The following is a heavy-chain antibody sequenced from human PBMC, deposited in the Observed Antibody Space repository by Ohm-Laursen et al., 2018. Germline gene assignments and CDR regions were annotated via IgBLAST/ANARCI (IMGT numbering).Heavy chain of an antibody. J-gene: IGHJ4*02. CDR1: GGTFSSYA. CDR2: IIPIFGTA. D-gene: IGHD5-18*01. Sequence: EASVKVSCKASGGTFSSYAISWVRQAPGQGLEWMGGIIPIFGTANYAQKFQGRVTITADESTSTAYMELSSLRSEDTAVYYCARDWIQLWGHFDYWGQGTLVTVSS. V-gene: IGHV1-69*13. CDR3: ARDWIQLWGHFDY.